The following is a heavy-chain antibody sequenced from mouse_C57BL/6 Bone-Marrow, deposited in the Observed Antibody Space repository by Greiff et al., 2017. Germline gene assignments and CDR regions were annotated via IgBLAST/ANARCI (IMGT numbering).Heavy chain of an antibody. V-gene: IGHV5-9-1*02. CDR2: ISSGGDYI. J-gene: IGHJ3*01. CDR3: TRVDYYGSSYDWFAY. D-gene: IGHD1-1*01. Sequence: EVKLMESGEGLVKPGGSLKLSCAASGFTFSSYAMSWVRQTPEKRLEWVAYISSGGDYIYYADTVKGRFTISRDNARNTLYLQMSSLKSEDTAMYYCTRVDYYGSSYDWFAYWGQGTLVTVSA. CDR1: GFTFSSYA.